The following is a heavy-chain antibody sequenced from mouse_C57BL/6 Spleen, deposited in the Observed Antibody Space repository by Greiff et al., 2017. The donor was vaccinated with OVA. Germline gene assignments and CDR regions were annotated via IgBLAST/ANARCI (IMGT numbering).Heavy chain of an antibody. CDR3: ARHEEDYDGRWYFDV. Sequence: VQGVESGAELVKPGASVKLSCKASGYTFTEYTIHWVKQRSGQGLEWIGWFYPGSGSIKYNEKFKDKATLTADKSSSTVYMELSRLTSEDSAVYFCARHEEDYDGRWYFDVWGTGTTVTVSS. V-gene: IGHV1-62-2*01. CDR1: GYTFTEYT. J-gene: IGHJ1*03. CDR2: FYPGSGSI. D-gene: IGHD2-4*01.